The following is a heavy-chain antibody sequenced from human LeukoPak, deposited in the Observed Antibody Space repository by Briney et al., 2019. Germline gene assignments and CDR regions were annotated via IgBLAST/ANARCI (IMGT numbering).Heavy chain of an antibody. V-gene: IGHV3-21*01. D-gene: IGHD1-1*01. CDR2: ITSSSSYT. Sequence: PGGSLRLSCAAPGITFSNYNMNWARQAPGKGLEWISSITSSSSYTFYADSVKGRFTISRDNAKNSLYLQMNSLRVEDTAIYYCARDPYNGAYSEGYYYYYMDVWGKGTTVTVSS. CDR1: GITFSNYN. CDR3: ARDPYNGAYSEGYYYYYMDV. J-gene: IGHJ6*03.